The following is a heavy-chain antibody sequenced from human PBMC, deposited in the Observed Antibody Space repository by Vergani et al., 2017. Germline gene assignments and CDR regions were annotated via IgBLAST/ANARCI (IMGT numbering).Heavy chain of an antibody. J-gene: IGHJ3*02. V-gene: IGHV3-9*01. D-gene: IGHD1-26*01. CDR1: GFTFDDYA. Sequence: EVQLVESGGGLVQPGRSLRLSCAASGFTFDDYAMHWVRQAPGKGLEWVSGISWNSGSIGYADSVKGRFTISRDNAKNSLYLQMNSLRAEDTALYYCATGGGSYSRGAFDIWGQGTMVTVSS. CDR3: ATGGGSYSRGAFDI. CDR2: ISWNSGSI.